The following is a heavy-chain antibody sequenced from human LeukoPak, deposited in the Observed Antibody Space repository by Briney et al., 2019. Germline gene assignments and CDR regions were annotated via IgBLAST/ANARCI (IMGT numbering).Heavy chain of an antibody. D-gene: IGHD6-13*01. CDR3: ARPLMYAMEQQLNY. CDR2: ISYDGSNK. J-gene: IGHJ4*02. V-gene: IGHV3-30-3*01. Sequence: GGSLRLSCAASGFTFSSYAMHWVRQAPGKGLEWVAVISYDGSNKYYADSVKGRFTISRDNSKNTLYLQMNSLRAEDTAVYYCARPLMYAMEQQLNYWGQGTLVTVSS. CDR1: GFTFSSYA.